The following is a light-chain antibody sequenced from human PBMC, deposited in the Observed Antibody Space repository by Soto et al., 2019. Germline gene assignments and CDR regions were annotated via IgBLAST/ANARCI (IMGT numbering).Light chain of an antibody. CDR2: DAS. CDR1: QSVNSF. V-gene: IGKV3-11*01. J-gene: IGKJ4*01. CDR3: QQRALWPPLT. Sequence: EIVLTQSPATLSLSPGERATLSCRASQSVNSFLAWYQQKPGQAPRLLIYDASNRATGIPARFSGGGSGTDFTRTISSLEPEDSALYYCQQRALWPPLTFGGGSKVEIK.